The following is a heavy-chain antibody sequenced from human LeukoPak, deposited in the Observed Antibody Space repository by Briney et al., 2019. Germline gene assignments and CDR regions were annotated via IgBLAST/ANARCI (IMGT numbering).Heavy chain of an antibody. D-gene: IGHD3-22*01. CDR3: AKDYPWHPYYYDSSGYYDAFDI. Sequence: GGSLRLSCTVSGFTVSSNSMSRVRQAPGKGLEWVSAISGSGGSTYYADSVKGRFTISRDNSKNTLYLQMNSLRAEDTAVYYCAKDYPWHPYYYDSSGYYDAFDIWGQGTMVTVSS. J-gene: IGHJ3*02. CDR1: GFTVSSNS. CDR2: ISGSGGST. V-gene: IGHV3-23*01.